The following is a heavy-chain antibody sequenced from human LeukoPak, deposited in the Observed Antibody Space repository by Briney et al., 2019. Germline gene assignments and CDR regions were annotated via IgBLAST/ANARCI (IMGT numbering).Heavy chain of an antibody. CDR2: IYYSGST. CDR1: GCSGSSGSYY. D-gene: IGHD3-16*01. CDR3: AREMLRTYDAFDI. V-gene: IGHV4-61*01. J-gene: IGHJ3*02. Sequence: SETLSLTCTVSGCSGSSGSYYWSWIRQPPGKGLEWIGYIYYSGSTNYNPSLKSRVTTSVDTSKNQFSLKLSSVTAADTAVYYCAREMLRTYDAFDIWGQGTMVTVSS.